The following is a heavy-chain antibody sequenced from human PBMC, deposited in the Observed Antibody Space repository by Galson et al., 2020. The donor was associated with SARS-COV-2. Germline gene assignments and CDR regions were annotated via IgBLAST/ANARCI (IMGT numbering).Heavy chain of an antibody. D-gene: IGHD3-10*01. J-gene: IGHJ6*02. V-gene: IGHV1-24*01. CDR1: GYTLTELS. CDR2: FDPEDGET. Sequence: ASVKVSCKVSGYTLTELSMHWVRQAPGKGLEWMGGFDPEDGETIYAPKFQGRVTMTEDTSTDTAYMELSSLRSEDRAVYYCATAQSITMVRGVKNCYYGMDVWGQGTTVTVSS. CDR3: ATAQSITMVRGVKNCYYGMDV.